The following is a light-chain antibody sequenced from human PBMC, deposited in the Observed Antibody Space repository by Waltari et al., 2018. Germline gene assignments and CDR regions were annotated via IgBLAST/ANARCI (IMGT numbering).Light chain of an antibody. J-gene: IGKJ4*01. V-gene: IGKV3-20*01. Sequence: IVLTQSPGTLSLSPGERSTLPCRATQSVSHSNLAWYQQKGGQAPRLLIYGASSRATGIPDRFSGSGSGTDFTLSISRLEPEDYGVYYCQQYAGSPITFGGGTKVEI. CDR1: QSVSHSN. CDR2: GAS. CDR3: QQYAGSPIT.